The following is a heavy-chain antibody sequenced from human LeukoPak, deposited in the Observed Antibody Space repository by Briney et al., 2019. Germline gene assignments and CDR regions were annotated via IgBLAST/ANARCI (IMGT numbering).Heavy chain of an antibody. Sequence: SETLSLTCTVSGGSIGNDDYYWSWIRQPPGKGLEWIGCKYNNGSTFYNPSFKSRVSISINTSKNYFSLRLTSVTAADTAVYFCARDPGLGFDSLFRSYWGHGALVTVSS. CDR2: KYNNGST. D-gene: IGHD1-26*01. V-gene: IGHV4-30-4*01. J-gene: IGHJ4*01. CDR1: GGSIGNDDYY. CDR3: ARDPGLGFDSLFRSY.